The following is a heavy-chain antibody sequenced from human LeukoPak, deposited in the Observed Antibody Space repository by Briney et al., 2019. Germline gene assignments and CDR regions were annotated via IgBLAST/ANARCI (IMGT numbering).Heavy chain of an antibody. V-gene: IGHV4-30-4*02. CDR1: GGSINSGDYY. D-gene: IGHD4-17*01. CDR2: IYDSGST. Sequence: SETLSLTCTVSGGSINSGDYYWSWIRQPPGKGLEWIGYIYDSGSTYYNPYLKSRLTISVDTAKNQLSLKLSSVTAADTAVYYCARDRRGDYGDSNWFDPWGQGTLVTVSS. CDR3: ARDRRGDYGDSNWFDP. J-gene: IGHJ5*02.